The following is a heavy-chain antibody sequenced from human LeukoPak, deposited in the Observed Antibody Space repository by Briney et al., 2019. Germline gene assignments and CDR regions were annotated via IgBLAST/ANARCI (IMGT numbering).Heavy chain of an antibody. CDR3: ARGYGSGTPRAFDI. D-gene: IGHD3-10*01. V-gene: IGHV3-53*01. Sequence: GGSLRLSCAASGFTFTDHYMSWVRQAPGKGLEWVSVIYSGGSTYYADSVKGRFTISRDNSKNTLYLQMNSLRAEDTAVYYCARGYGSGTPRAFDIWGQGTMVTVAS. CDR2: IYSGGST. CDR1: GFTFTDHY. J-gene: IGHJ3*02.